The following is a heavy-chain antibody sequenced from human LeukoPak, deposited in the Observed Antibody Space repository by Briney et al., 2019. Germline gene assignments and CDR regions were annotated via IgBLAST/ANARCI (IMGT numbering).Heavy chain of an antibody. V-gene: IGHV1-18*01. Sequence: EASVKVSCKASGYTFTSYGISWVRQAPGQGLEWMGWISAYDGNTNYAQKLQGRVTMTTDTSTSTAYMELSSLRSEDTAVYYCARVDRDYGDYAGYYYYGMDVWGQGTTVTVSS. D-gene: IGHD4-17*01. CDR3: ARVDRDYGDYAGYYYYGMDV. CDR2: ISAYDGNT. CDR1: GYTFTSYG. J-gene: IGHJ6*02.